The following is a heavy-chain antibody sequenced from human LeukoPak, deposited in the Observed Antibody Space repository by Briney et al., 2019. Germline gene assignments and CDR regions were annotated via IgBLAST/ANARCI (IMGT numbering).Heavy chain of an antibody. J-gene: IGHJ4*02. CDR2: IYYSGST. CDR1: GDSISSYY. D-gene: IGHD5-12*01. Sequence: SETLSLTCTVSGDSISSYYWSWIRQPPGKGLEWIGYIYYSGSTNYNPSLKSRVTISVDTSKNQFSLKLSSVTAADTAVYYCARVSGYDWESFYDYWGQGTLVTVAS. V-gene: IGHV4-59*01. CDR3: ARVSGYDWESFYDY.